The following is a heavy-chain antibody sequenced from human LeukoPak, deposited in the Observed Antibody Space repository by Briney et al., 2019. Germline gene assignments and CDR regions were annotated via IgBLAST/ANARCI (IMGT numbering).Heavy chain of an antibody. D-gene: IGHD1-26*01. CDR3: AKVGDSWNYYTF. Sequence: GGSLRLSCAASGFTFSSYWMHWVRQAPGKGLVWVSRINIDGSSTSYADSVKGRFTISRDNAKNTLNLQMSRLGAEDTAVYYCAKVGDSWNYYTFWGQGTLVTVSS. V-gene: IGHV3-74*01. CDR1: GFTFSSYW. J-gene: IGHJ4*02. CDR2: INIDGSST.